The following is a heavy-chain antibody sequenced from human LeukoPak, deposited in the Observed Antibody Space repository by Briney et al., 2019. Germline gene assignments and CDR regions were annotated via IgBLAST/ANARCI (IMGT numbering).Heavy chain of an antibody. V-gene: IGHV4-39*01. CDR2: IYYSGST. D-gene: IGHD6-13*01. CDR3: ARLSAAAGTSTALTCYFDY. CDR1: GGSIGSSSYY. Sequence: PSETLSLTCTVSGGSIGSSSYYWGWIRQPPGKGLEWIGSIYYSGSTYYNPSLKSRVTISVDTSKNQFSLKLSSVTAADTAVYYCARLSAAAGTSTALTCYFDYWGQGTLVTVSS. J-gene: IGHJ4*02.